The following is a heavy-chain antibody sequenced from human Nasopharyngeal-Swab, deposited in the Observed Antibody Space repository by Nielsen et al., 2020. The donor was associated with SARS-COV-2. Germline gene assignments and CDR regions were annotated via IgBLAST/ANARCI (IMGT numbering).Heavy chain of an antibody. CDR3: ARDLTKSIAVPGNYYYGMDV. V-gene: IGHV1-46*01. Sequence: ASVKVSCKASGYTFTSYYMHWVRQAPGQGLEWMGIINPSGGSTGYAQKFQGRVTMTRDTSTSTVYMELSSLRSEDTAVYYCARDLTKSIAVPGNYYYGMDVWGQGTTVTVCS. D-gene: IGHD6-19*01. CDR1: GYTFTSYY. CDR2: INPSGGST. J-gene: IGHJ6*02.